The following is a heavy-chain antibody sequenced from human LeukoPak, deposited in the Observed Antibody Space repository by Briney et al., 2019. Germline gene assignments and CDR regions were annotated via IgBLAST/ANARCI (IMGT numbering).Heavy chain of an antibody. CDR2: IHPNTGAT. Sequence: GASVKVSCKASGYTFTDYYLHWVRRAPGQGLEWVGWIHPNTGATHHAQKFQGRLTMTRDTSISTVYMELTRLRSDDTAVYYCARDMGRYSGYDYDYWGQGTLVTASS. CDR1: GYTFTDYY. J-gene: IGHJ4*02. CDR3: ARDMGRYSGYDYDY. V-gene: IGHV1-2*02. D-gene: IGHD5-12*01.